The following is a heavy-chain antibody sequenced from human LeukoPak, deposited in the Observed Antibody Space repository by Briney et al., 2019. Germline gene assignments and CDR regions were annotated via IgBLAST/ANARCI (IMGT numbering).Heavy chain of an antibody. CDR3: ARGFDFPYYLDY. Sequence: ASVKVSCKASGYTFTNYAMHWVRQAPGQRLEWMGWINAGNGNTKYSQKFQGRVTITRDTSARTAYMELSSLRSEDTAVYYCARGFDFPYYLDYWGQGTLVTVSS. CDR2: INAGNGNT. CDR1: GYTFTNYA. D-gene: IGHD3-10*01. V-gene: IGHV1-3*01. J-gene: IGHJ4*02.